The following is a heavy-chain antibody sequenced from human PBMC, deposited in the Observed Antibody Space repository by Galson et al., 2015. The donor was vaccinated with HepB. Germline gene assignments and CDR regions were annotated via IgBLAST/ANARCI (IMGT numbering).Heavy chain of an antibody. CDR1: GFTFSSYW. V-gene: IGHV3-7*03. Sequence: SLRLSCAASGFTFSSYWMSWVRQAPGKGLEWVANIKQDGSEKYYVDSVKGRFTISRDNAKNSLYLQMNSLRAEDTAVYFCTRKSITKFFHLWGQGTLVTVSS. CDR3: TRKSITKFFHL. D-gene: IGHD3-10*02. J-gene: IGHJ1*01. CDR2: IKQDGSEK.